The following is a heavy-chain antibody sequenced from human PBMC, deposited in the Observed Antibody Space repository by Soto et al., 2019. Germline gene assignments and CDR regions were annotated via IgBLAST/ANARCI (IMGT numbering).Heavy chain of an antibody. CDR2: IYYSGST. CDR1: GGSISSSSYY. J-gene: IGHJ4*02. D-gene: IGHD3-9*01. V-gene: IGHV4-39*01. CDR3: ATLTRYYDILTGYSLSDY. Sequence: QLQLQESGPGLVKPSETLSLTCTVSGGSISSSSYYWGWIRQPPGKGLEWIGSIYYSGSTYYNPSLKSRVTISVDTSKNQFSLKLSSVTAADTAVYHCATLTRYYDILTGYSLSDYWGQGTLVTVSS.